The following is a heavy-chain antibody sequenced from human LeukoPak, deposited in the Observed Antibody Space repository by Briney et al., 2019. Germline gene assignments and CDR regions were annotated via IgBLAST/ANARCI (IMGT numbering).Heavy chain of an antibody. CDR2: IYTGGAT. D-gene: IGHD3-22*01. J-gene: IGHJ4*02. Sequence: GGSLRLSCAASGVSVTSNYMSWVRQAPGKGLEWVSLIYTGGATYYADSVKGRFTISRDNSKNTLYLQMNSLRAEDTAVYYCARDHRDYYDSTGYYDYWGQGTLVTVSS. V-gene: IGHV3-66*02. CDR3: ARDHRDYYDSTGYYDY. CDR1: GVSVTSNY.